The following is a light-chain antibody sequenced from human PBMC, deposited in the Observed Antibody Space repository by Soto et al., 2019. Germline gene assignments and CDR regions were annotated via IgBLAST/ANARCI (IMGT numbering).Light chain of an antibody. Sequence: MVMTQSPATLSVSPGERATLSCRASQSVSTKLACYQQKPGQAPRLLIYGASTRATGIPARFSGSGSGTDLTLTISSLQSEDFAVYYCQQYNNWPYTFGPGTRVDIK. V-gene: IGKV3D-15*01. CDR3: QQYNNWPYT. J-gene: IGKJ3*01. CDR1: QSVSTK. CDR2: GAS.